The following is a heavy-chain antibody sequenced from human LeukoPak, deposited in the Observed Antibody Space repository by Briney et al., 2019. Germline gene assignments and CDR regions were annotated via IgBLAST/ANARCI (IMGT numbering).Heavy chain of an antibody. J-gene: IGHJ3*02. Sequence: GESLKISCKGSGYSFTSYWIGWVRQMPGKGLEWMGIIYPGDSDTRYSLSFQGQVTISADKSISTAYLQWSNLKASDTAMYYCATRYPATMVRGVHYAFDIWGQGTMVTVSS. CDR2: IYPGDSDT. CDR1: GYSFTSYW. CDR3: ATRYPATMVRGVHYAFDI. V-gene: IGHV5-51*01. D-gene: IGHD3-10*01.